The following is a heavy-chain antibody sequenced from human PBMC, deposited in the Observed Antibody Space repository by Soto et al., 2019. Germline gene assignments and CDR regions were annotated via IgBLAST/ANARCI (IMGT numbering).Heavy chain of an antibody. J-gene: IGHJ4*02. V-gene: IGHV3-33*01. CDR2: IWYDGSNK. CDR3: ARDRHYYVDY. CDR1: GFTFSSYG. D-gene: IGHD3-10*02. Sequence: QVQLVESGGGVVQPGRSLRLSCAASGFTFSSYGMHWVRQAPGKGLEWVAVIWYDGSNKYYADSVKGRFTISRDNSKHTQDLQMNSLRAEDTAVYYCARDRHYYVDYWGQGTLVTVSS.